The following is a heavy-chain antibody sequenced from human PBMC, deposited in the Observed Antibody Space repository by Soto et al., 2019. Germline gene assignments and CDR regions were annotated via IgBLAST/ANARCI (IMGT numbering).Heavy chain of an antibody. CDR1: GYSISSSNW. CDR3: ARTSGAAAFDI. Sequence: PSETLSLTCAVSGYSISSSNWWGWIRQPPGKGLEWIGYIYYSGSTYYSPSLKSRVTMSVDTSKNQFSLKLSSVTAVDTAVYYCARTSGAAAFDIWGQGTMVTVSS. J-gene: IGHJ3*02. CDR2: IYYSGST. D-gene: IGHD2-15*01. V-gene: IGHV4-28*01.